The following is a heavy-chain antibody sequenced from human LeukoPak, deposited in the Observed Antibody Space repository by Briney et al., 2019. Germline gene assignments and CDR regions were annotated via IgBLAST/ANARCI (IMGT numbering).Heavy chain of an antibody. Sequence: PGGSLRLSCAASGFTFDDYAMHWVRQAPGKGLEWVANIKQDGSEKYYVDSVKGRFTISRDNAKNSLYLQMNSLRAEDTAVYYCAKAMEFSYGMDVWGQGTTVTVSS. D-gene: IGHD3-10*01. J-gene: IGHJ6*02. CDR2: IKQDGSEK. CDR3: AKAMEFSYGMDV. V-gene: IGHV3-7*01. CDR1: GFTFDDYA.